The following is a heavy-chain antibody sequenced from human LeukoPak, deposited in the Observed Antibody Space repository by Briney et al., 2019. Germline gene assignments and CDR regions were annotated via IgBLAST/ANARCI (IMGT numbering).Heavy chain of an antibody. D-gene: IGHD5-24*01. CDR1: GGSFSRFY. CDR2: IDHRGDT. V-gene: IGHV4-34*01. J-gene: IGHJ4*03. CDR3: ARGATISETGYFDF. Sequence: SETLSLTCAVYGGSFSRFYWSWIRQSPGKGLEWIAEIDHRGDTNHNPSVKSRVTVSVDTSKNQFSLKVRSLSAADTAVYYCARGATISETGYFDFWGQGTLVTVSS.